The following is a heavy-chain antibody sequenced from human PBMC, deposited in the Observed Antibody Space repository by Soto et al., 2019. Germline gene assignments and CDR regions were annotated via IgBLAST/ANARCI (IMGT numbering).Heavy chain of an antibody. CDR3: ARSNDRATIRFFEY. CDR1: GDSVSSNSAA. D-gene: IGHD3-9*01. V-gene: IGHV6-1*01. CDR2: TYYRSKWYN. Sequence: SPTHSLTCAISGDSVSSNSAAWHWIRQSPSRGLEWLGRTYYRSKWYNDYAVSVKSRITINPDTSKNQFSLQLKSVTPEDTAVYYCARSNDRATIRFFEYWWQGTRGAVAS. J-gene: IGHJ4*02.